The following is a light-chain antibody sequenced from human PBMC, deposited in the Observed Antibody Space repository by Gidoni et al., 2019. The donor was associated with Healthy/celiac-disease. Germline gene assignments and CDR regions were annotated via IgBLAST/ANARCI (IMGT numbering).Light chain of an antibody. Sequence: DIQMTQSPSSLSASVGDRVTITCRASQSISSYLNWYQQKPGKAPKLLIYAASSLQSGVPSRFSGSGSGTDFTLTISSLQPEDFATYYCQQSYSTPRTFXPXPKVEIK. CDR1: QSISSY. V-gene: IGKV1-39*01. CDR2: AAS. J-gene: IGKJ1*01. CDR3: QQSYSTPRT.